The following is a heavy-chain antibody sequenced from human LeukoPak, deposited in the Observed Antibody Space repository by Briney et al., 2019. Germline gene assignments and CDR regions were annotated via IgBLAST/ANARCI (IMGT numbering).Heavy chain of an antibody. CDR2: IYHCGST. J-gene: IGHJ3*02. CDR3: ARALPLRPHDAFDI. CDR1: GDSISSGNYY. V-gene: IGHV4-30-2*01. Sequence: SETLSLTCTVSGDSISSGNYYWNWIRQPPGKGLEWIGYIYHCGSTYYNPSLKSRVTISVDTSKNQFSLKLSSVTAADTAVYYCARALPLRPHDAFDIWGQGTMVTVSS. D-gene: IGHD3-16*01.